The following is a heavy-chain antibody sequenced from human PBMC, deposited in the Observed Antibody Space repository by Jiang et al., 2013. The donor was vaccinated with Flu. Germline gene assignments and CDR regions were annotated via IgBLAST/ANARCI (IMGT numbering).Heavy chain of an antibody. CDR1: GFTFGDYA. V-gene: IGHV3-49*04. J-gene: IGHJ1*01. D-gene: IGHD4-17*01. CDR3: TRVYGVDQYFQH. Sequence: VQLLESGGGLVQPGRSLRLSCTASGFTFGDYAMSWVRQAPGKGLEWVGFIRSKAYGGTTEYAASVKGRFTISRDDSKSIAYLQMNSLKTEDTAVYYCTRVYGVDQYFQHWGQGTLVTVSS. CDR2: IRSKAYGGTT.